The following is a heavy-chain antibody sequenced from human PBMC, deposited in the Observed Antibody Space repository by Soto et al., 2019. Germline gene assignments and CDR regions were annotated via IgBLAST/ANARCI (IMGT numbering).Heavy chain of an antibody. CDR3: GATPDDGGRLES. D-gene: IGHD2-15*01. J-gene: IGHJ4*02. CDR1: GYTFTRYN. V-gene: IGHV1-3*01. CDR2: INVGNGNT. Sequence: QVQFVQSGAEVKKPGASVKVSCKTPGYTFTRYNIHWVRQAPGQRLEWMGWINVGNGNTRYSQKFQGRLTLTRDTPGNPAFPELNSLNSERPAGECCGATPDDGGRLESLGPGTLGTV.